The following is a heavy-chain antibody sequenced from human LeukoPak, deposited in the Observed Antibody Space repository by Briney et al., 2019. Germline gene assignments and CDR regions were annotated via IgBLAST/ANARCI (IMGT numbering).Heavy chain of an antibody. V-gene: IGHV3-66*01. CDR2: IYSGGST. Sequence: GGSLRLSCAASGFTVSSNYMSWVRQAPGKGLEWVSVIYSGGSTYYADSGKGRFTISRDNSKNPLYLQMNSLRAEDTAVYYCARAHSGYDLLASDYWGQGTLVTVSS. CDR3: ARAHSGYDLLASDY. J-gene: IGHJ4*02. CDR1: GFTVSSNY. D-gene: IGHD5-12*01.